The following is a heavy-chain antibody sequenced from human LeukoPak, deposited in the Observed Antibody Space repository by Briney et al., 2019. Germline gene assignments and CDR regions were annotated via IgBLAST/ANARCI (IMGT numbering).Heavy chain of an antibody. V-gene: IGHV3-7*01. CDR2: IKTDGSQI. Sequence: PGGSLRLSCVASGFTFSSYWMTWVRQAPGKGLEWVANIKTDGSQIYYVDSVKGRFTVSRDNAKNSLYLQMNSLRAEDTAVYYCAREPLEAPAGTSDYWGQGTLVTVSS. D-gene: IGHD6-19*01. CDR1: GFTFSSYW. CDR3: AREPLEAPAGTSDY. J-gene: IGHJ4*02.